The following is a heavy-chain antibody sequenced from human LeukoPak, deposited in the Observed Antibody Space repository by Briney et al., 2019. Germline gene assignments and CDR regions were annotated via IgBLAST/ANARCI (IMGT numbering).Heavy chain of an antibody. CDR1: GYTFTGYY. CDR3: ARESGDGSGSYDY. J-gene: IGHJ4*02. Sequence: ASVKVSCKASGYTFTGYYMHWVRQAPGQGLEWMGWINPNSGGTNYAQKFQGRVTMTRDTSINTAYMELSSLRSDDTAVYYCARESGDGSGSYDYWGQGTLVTVSS. V-gene: IGHV1-2*02. D-gene: IGHD3-10*01. CDR2: INPNSGGT.